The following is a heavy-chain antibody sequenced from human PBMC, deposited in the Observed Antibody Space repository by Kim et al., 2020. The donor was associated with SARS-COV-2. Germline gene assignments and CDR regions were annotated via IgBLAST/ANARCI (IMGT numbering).Heavy chain of an antibody. D-gene: IGHD3-16*02. CDR1: GFTFSSYS. CDR3: ARGQITFVGVLVPLGYYYG. V-gene: IGHV3-21*04. Sequence: GGSLRLSCAASGFTFSSYSMNWVRQAPGKGLEWVSSISSSSYIYYADSAKGRFTISRDNAKNSLYLQMNSLRAEDTAVYYCARGQITFVGVLVPLGYYYG. J-gene: IGHJ6*01. CDR2: ISSSSYI.